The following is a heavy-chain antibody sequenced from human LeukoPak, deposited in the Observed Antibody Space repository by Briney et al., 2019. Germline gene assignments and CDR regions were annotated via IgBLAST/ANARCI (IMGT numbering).Heavy chain of an antibody. CDR2: ISSSGST. J-gene: IGHJ4*01. V-gene: IGHV4-61*02. CDR3: ARAVLSYCRGGSCPYFDY. CDR1: GDSISSGDYY. D-gene: IGHD2-15*01. Sequence: SQTLSLACTVSGDSISSGDYYWSWIRQPAGEGLEWIGRISSSGSTNYNPSLKSRVTISVDTSKNQFSLKLSSLTAADTAVYYCARAVLSYCRGGSCPYFDYWGQGTLVTVSS.